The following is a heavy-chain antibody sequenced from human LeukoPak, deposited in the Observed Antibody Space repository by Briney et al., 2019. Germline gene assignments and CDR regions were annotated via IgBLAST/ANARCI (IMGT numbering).Heavy chain of an antibody. CDR3: AKSRVAAAGQPSVDY. V-gene: IGHV3-9*01. D-gene: IGHD6-13*01. CDR2: ISWNSGSI. Sequence: GGSLRLSCAASGFTFSSYSMNWVRQAPGKGLEWVSGISWNSGSIGYADSVKGRFTISRDNAKNSLYLQMNSLRAEDTALYYCAKSRVAAAGQPSVDYWGQGTLVTVSS. J-gene: IGHJ4*02. CDR1: GFTFSSYS.